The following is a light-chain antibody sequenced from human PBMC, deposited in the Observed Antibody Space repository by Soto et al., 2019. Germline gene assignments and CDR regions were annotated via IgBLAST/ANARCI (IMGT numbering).Light chain of an antibody. J-gene: IGLJ2*01. CDR1: SSDVGGYDY. V-gene: IGLV2-11*01. Sequence: QSALTQPRSVSGSPGQSVTISCTGTSSDVGGYDYVSWYQQHPGKAPKLIIYEVNKRPSGVPDRFSGSKSGNTASLTISGLQAEDEADYYCCSFAGGYIFELFGGGTKRTVL. CDR3: CSFAGGYIFEL. CDR2: EVN.